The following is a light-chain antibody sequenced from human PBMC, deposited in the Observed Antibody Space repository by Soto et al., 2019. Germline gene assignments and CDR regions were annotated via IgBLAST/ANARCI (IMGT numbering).Light chain of an antibody. Sequence: QSALTQPASVSGSPGQSITISCTGTSSDVGGYNYVSWYQQHPGKAPKLMIYDVSNRPSGVSNRFSGSKSGNTASLTISGLQAEDEADYYRSSYTSSSTHVVFGGGTQLTVL. CDR1: SSDVGGYNY. CDR3: SSYTSSSTHVV. J-gene: IGLJ2*01. CDR2: DVS. V-gene: IGLV2-14*01.